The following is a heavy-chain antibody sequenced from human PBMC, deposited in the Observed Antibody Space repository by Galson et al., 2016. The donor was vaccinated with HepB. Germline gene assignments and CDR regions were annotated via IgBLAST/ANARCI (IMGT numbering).Heavy chain of an antibody. V-gene: IGHV4-39*01. CDR3: VRLRGNALRYFDL. J-gene: IGHJ2*01. CDR1: GDSISSSFDY. CDR2: IYYTGST. D-gene: IGHD4-23*01. Sequence: TLSLTCTVSGDSISSSFDYWGWIRQPPGKALEWIGTIYYTGSTYYSPSLKSRLTISIDTSRNQFSLESTSVTAADAAVHWCVRLRGNALRYFDLWGRGTLVSVSS.